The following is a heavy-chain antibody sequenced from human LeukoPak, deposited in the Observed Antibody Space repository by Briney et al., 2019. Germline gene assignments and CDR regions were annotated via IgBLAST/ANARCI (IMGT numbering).Heavy chain of an antibody. CDR2: INPSGGST. J-gene: IGHJ3*02. V-gene: IGHV1-46*01. Sequence: ASVKVSCKASGYTFTSYYMHWVRQAPGQGLEWMGIINPSGGSTSYAQKFQGRVTMTRDTSTSTVYMELSSLRSEDTAVCYCARALVGATAFDIWGQGTMVTVSS. D-gene: IGHD1-26*01. CDR1: GYTFTSYY. CDR3: ARALVGATAFDI.